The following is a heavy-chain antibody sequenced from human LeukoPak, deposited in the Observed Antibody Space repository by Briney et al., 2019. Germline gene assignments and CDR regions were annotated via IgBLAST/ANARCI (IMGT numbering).Heavy chain of an antibody. J-gene: IGHJ3*02. D-gene: IGHD4-17*01. V-gene: IGHV4-59*11. CDR2: ISDTGST. CDR3: ARDLVTVTKGFDI. CDR1: ADSFSSHY. Sequence: SETLSLTCAVSADSFSSHYWTWIRQPPGKGLEWIGYISDTGSTNYNPSIKSRVTISIDTSKNQFSLKLISVTAADTAVYYCARDLVTVTKGFDIWGQGTMVSVSS.